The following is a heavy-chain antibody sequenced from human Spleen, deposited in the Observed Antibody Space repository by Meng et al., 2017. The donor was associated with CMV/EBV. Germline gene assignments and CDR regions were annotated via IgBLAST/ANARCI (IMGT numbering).Heavy chain of an antibody. CDR1: GGSISTADYY. CDR3: ARALRGGSYRYFDY. D-gene: IGHD1-26*01. J-gene: IGHJ4*02. CDR2: IYYSGST. Sequence: GSLRLSCTVSGGSISTADYYWSWIRQPPGKGLEWIGYIYYSGSTNYNPSLKSRVTISVDTSKNQFSLKLSSVTAADTAVYYCARALRGGSYRYFDYWGQGTLVTVSS. V-gene: IGHV4-61*08.